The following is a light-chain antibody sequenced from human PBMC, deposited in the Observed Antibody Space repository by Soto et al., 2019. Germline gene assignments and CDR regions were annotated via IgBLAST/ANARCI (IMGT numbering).Light chain of an antibody. J-gene: IGKJ5*01. V-gene: IGKV3-11*01. Sequence: EIVLTQSPGTLSLSPGERATLSCRASQTVRNNYLAWYKQKPGQAPRLLIYDASNRATGIPARFSGSGSGTDFTLTIRSLESEDFAIYYCQQRSNWPTFGQGTRLEIK. CDR2: DAS. CDR3: QQRSNWPT. CDR1: QTVRNNY.